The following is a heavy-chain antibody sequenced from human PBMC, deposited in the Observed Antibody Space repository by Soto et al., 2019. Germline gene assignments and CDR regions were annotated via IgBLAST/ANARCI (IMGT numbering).Heavy chain of an antibody. CDR1: GGTFSSYA. CDR2: IIPIFGTA. Sequence: SVKVSCKASGGTFSSYAISWVRQAPGQGLEWMGGIIPIFGTANYAQEFQGRVTITADESTSTAYMELSSLRSEDTAVYYCARTPSTITFGGVIDPYYYGMDVWGQGTTVTVSS. V-gene: IGHV1-69*13. CDR3: ARTPSTITFGGVIDPYYYGMDV. J-gene: IGHJ6*02. D-gene: IGHD3-16*02.